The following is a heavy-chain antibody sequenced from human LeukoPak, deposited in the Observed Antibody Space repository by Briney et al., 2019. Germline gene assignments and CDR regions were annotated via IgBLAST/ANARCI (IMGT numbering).Heavy chain of an antibody. CDR2: IYYSGST. CDR3: ARDAVVTGSGDY. Sequence: PSETLSLTCTVSGYSISSGYYWGWIRQPPGKGLEWIGSIYYSGSTYYNPSLKSRVTISVDTSKNQFSLKLSSVTAADTAVYYCARDAVVTGSGDYWGQGTLVTVSS. D-gene: IGHD4-23*01. CDR1: GYSISSGYY. V-gene: IGHV4-38-2*02. J-gene: IGHJ4*02.